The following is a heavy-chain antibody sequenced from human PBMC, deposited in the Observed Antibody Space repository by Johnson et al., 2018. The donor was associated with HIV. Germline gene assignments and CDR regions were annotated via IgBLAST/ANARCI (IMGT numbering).Heavy chain of an antibody. CDR1: GFTFSSYA. V-gene: IGHV3-30-3*01. J-gene: IGHJ3*02. CDR3: VYAGPTFHDAFDI. Sequence: QVQVVESGGGLVQPGRSLRISCAASGFTFSSYAMNWVRQAPGKGLEWVAVISYDGSNKYYADSVKGRFTISRDNSKNTLYLQMNSLRAEDTAVYYCVYAGPTFHDAFDIWGQGTMVSVSS. CDR2: ISYDGSNK. D-gene: IGHD2-8*01.